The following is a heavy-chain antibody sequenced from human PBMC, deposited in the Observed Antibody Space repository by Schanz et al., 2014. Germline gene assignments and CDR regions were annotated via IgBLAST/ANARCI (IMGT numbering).Heavy chain of an antibody. V-gene: IGHV1-18*01. CDR3: ARDAADFYDILTEEDY. CDR1: GYTFTSYG. Sequence: QIQLVQSGPGVKKPGASVKVSCKASGYTFTSYGISWVRQAPGQGLEWMGWISAYNGNTKYPQKRQGRVTMTTDTSTSTAYMELRSLRSDDTAVYYCARDAADFYDILTEEDYWGQGTLVTVSS. CDR2: ISAYNGNT. D-gene: IGHD3-9*01. J-gene: IGHJ4*02.